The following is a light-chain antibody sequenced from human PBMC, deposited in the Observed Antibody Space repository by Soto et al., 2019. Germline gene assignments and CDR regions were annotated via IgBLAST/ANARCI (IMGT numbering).Light chain of an antibody. V-gene: IGKV3-20*01. CDR3: QQYGSSPRT. CDR2: GAS. Sequence: EIVLTQSPGTLSLSPGERATLSCRASQSVDSTYLAWYQQRAGQAPRLLIYGASSRATGIPARFSGSGSGTDFTLTISRLEPEDFAVYFCQQYGSSPRTFGQGTKVDIK. CDR1: QSVDSTY. J-gene: IGKJ1*01.